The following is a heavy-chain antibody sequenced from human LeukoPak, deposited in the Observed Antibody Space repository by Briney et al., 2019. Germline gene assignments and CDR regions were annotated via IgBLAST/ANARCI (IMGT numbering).Heavy chain of an antibody. CDR2: IRPSGDNT. CDR1: GFTFSSYD. D-gene: IGHD1-26*01. J-gene: IGHJ4*02. CDR3: ARDEVGGSYAY. Sequence: GGALRLSCAASGFTFSSYDMTWVRQAPGRGLEWVSSIRPSGDNTYYGDSVKGRFTISRDNAKNSLYLQMNSLRAEDTAVYYCARDEVGGSYAYWGQGTLVTVSS. V-gene: IGHV3-23*01.